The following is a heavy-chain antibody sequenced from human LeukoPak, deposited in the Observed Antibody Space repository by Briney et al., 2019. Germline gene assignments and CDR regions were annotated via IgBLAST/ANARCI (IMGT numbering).Heavy chain of an antibody. CDR3: ARGTIAAPGTDY. V-gene: IGHV3-7*01. J-gene: IGHJ4*02. CDR2: LKQDVSEK. Sequence: PGGSLRLSCAASGFTFSGYWMHWVRQAPGKGLEWVANLKQDVSEKHFADSVKGRFTISRDNAENSLYLQMNGLRAEDTAMYYCARGTIAAPGTDYWGQGTLVTVSS. CDR1: GFTFSGYW. D-gene: IGHD6-13*01.